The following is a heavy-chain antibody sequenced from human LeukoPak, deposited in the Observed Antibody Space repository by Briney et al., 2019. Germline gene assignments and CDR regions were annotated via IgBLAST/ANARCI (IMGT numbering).Heavy chain of an antibody. CDR2: INAGNGNT. CDR1: GYTFTSYA. D-gene: IGHD2-8*01. V-gene: IGHV1-3*01. J-gene: IGHJ5*02. CDR3: ARDRRYCTNGVCYIVRGSDNWFDP. Sequence: ASVNVSCKASGYTFTSYAMHWVRQAPGQRLEWMGWINAGNGNTKYSQKFQGRVTITRDTSASTAYMELSSLRSEDTAVYYCARDRRYCTNGVCYIVRGSDNWFDPWGQGTLVTVSS.